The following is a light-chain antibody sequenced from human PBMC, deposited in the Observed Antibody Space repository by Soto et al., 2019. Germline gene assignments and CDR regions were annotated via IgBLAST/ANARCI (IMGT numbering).Light chain of an antibody. CDR3: QQYYSFPFT. CDR2: WES. Sequence: DFVMTQSPDSLAVSLGDRATINCESSQSVLYSSNNKKYLAWYQQRPGQPPQLLIYWESTREAGVPDRISSSGSGTDFPLTISSLQAEDVAIYYCQQYYSFPFTLGAGTKVEIK. CDR1: QSVLYSSNNKKY. V-gene: IGKV4-1*01. J-gene: IGKJ4*01.